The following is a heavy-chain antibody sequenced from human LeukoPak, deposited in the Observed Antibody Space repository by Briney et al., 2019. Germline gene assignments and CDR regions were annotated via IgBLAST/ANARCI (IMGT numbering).Heavy chain of an antibody. CDR1: GGSISSSIYS. V-gene: IGHV4-39*01. D-gene: IGHD3-22*01. Sequence: PSETLSLTCAVSGGSISSSIYSWGWVRQPPGKGLEWIGSIYYSGSTYYNPSLKSRVTIYVDTSKNQFSLKLSSVTAADTAVYYCARSVRQVVSTFDYWGQGTLVTVSS. CDR3: ARSVRQVVSTFDY. CDR2: IYYSGST. J-gene: IGHJ4*02.